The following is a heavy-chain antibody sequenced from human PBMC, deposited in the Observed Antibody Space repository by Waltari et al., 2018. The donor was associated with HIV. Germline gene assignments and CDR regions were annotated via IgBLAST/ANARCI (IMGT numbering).Heavy chain of an antibody. CDR2: IYSGGSR. D-gene: IGHD1-26*01. J-gene: IGHJ6*02. Sequence: EVQLVASGGGLIEPGGSLRVSCAASGFTISSNYMSWVRHAPGKGLGWVSVIYSGGSRYYADSVKGRFIISRDNSKNTVSLHMNSLRAEDTAVYYCARDPRSSGYYGMDVWGQGIKVTVSS. V-gene: IGHV3-53*01. CDR1: GFTISSNY. CDR3: ARDPRSSGYYGMDV.